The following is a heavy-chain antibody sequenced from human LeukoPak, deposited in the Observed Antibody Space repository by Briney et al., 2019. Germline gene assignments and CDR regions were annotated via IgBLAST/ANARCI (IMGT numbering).Heavy chain of an antibody. D-gene: IGHD2-15*01. J-gene: IGHJ4*02. CDR3: ARQGGRAAPFGY. CDR2: IKQEGSEK. CDR1: GFIFSNYW. Sequence: GGSLRLSCAASGFIFSNYWMSWVRQAPGKGLEWVANIKQEGSEKSYVDSVKGRFTISRDNANNPLNLQMNSLRAEDTAVYYCARQGGRAAPFGYWGQGTLVTVSS. V-gene: IGHV3-7*01.